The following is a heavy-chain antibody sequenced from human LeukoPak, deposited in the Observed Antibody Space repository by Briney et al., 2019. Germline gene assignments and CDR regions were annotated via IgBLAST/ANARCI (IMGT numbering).Heavy chain of an antibody. CDR1: GFTFGDYA. CDR2: IRSKAYGGTT. Sequence: PGGSLRLSCTASGFTFGDYAMSWVRQAPGKGLEWVGFIRSKAYGGTTEYDASVKGRFTISRDDSKSIAYLQMNSLKTEDTAVYYCTKIQYTSNWHYFDYWGQGTLVTVSS. D-gene: IGHD6-13*01. V-gene: IGHV3-49*04. CDR3: TKIQYTSNWHYFDY. J-gene: IGHJ4*02.